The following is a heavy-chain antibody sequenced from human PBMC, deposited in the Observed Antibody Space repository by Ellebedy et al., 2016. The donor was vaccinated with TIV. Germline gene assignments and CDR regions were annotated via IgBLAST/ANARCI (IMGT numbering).Heavy chain of an antibody. D-gene: IGHD3-22*01. CDR1: GYSFTAYY. Sequence: AASVKVSCKTSGYSFTAYYIHWVRQAPAQGPEWVGWINPDNGVTDYEQKLQGRVTITGDTSISTVYMELSSLRSDDTAIYYCVRDLTNYGSSSYWGQGTLVTVSS. CDR2: INPDNGVT. V-gene: IGHV1-2*02. J-gene: IGHJ4*02. CDR3: VRDLTNYGSSSY.